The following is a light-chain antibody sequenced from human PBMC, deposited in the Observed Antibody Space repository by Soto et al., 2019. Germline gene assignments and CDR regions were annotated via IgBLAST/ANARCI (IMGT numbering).Light chain of an antibody. J-gene: IGKJ1*01. V-gene: IGKV1-39*01. CDR3: QHSYTTPPWT. CDR1: QSISSW. CDR2: KAS. Sequence: DIQMTQARSTLSASVGDRVTITCRASQSISSWLAWYQQKPGKAPKLLIYKASSLQSGVPSRFSGSGSGTDFTLTISSLQPEDFATYYCQHSYTTPPWTFGQGTKVDIK.